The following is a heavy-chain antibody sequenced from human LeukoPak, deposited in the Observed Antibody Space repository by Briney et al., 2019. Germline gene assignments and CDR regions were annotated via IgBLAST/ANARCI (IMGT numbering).Heavy chain of an antibody. D-gene: IGHD5-12*01. CDR3: ARARSYSFDI. CDR1: GFSFSGPW. J-gene: IGHJ3*02. V-gene: IGHV3-7*01. Sequence: GRSLRLSCAASGFSFSGPWMSWVRQAPGKGLEWVAHIKPDESEKFYMDSVKGRFTVSRDNAKSLVFLLMNSLRAEDTAVYYCARARSYSFDIWGQGTMVTVSS. CDR2: IKPDESEK.